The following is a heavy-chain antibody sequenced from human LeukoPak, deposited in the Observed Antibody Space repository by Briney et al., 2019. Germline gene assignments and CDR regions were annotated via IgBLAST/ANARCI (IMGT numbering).Heavy chain of an antibody. CDR3: AKHCSGYCNTASEKRFDP. J-gene: IGHJ5*02. D-gene: IGHD2-2*03. CDR2: IGSNSVPT. CDR1: GFTFSSYS. Sequence: QSGGSLRLSCAASGFTFSSYSMNWVRQAPGKGLEWVSGIGSNSVPTVYADSVKGRFTTSRDNSKSMLYLQMDSLRVEDTAVYYCAKHCSGYCNTASEKRFDPWGQGTLVTVSS. V-gene: IGHV3-23*01.